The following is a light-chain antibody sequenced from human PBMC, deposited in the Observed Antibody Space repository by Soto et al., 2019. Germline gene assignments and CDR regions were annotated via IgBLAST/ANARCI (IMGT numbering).Light chain of an antibody. J-gene: IGKJ5*01. CDR3: QQYGSSPIT. CDR1: QSVTATN. CDR2: GAV. Sequence: EIVLTQPPGTLSLSPGEGATLSCRASQSVTATNLAWYQQRPGQAPRLLIYGAVRRAAGIPDRFSGGGSGTDFTLTISRLEPEDFAVYYCQQYGSSPITFGQGTRLEIK. V-gene: IGKV3-20*01.